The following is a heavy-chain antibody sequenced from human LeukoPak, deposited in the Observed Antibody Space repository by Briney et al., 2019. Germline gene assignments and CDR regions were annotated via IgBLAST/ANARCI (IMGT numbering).Heavy chain of an antibody. V-gene: IGHV3-11*06. CDR1: GFTFSDYY. CDR2: IGSDSSFT. D-gene: IGHD6-13*01. Sequence: GGSLRLSCAASGFTFSDYYMTWIRQAPGKGLEWISYIGSDSSFTKYTGPVKGRFTVSRDNAKNSLYLQMNSLRAEDTAVYFCARLPSTIAAGTYDYWGQGTLVTVSS. J-gene: IGHJ4*02. CDR3: ARLPSTIAAGTYDY.